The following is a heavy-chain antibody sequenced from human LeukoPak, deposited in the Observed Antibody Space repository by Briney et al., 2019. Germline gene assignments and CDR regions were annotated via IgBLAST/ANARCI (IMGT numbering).Heavy chain of an antibody. J-gene: IGHJ3*02. CDR2: INSDGRRT. Sequence: GGSLRLSCAASGFTFSRYWMHWVRQVPGKGLVWVSRINSDGRRTSYADSVKGRFAISRDNAKNTLYLQMNSLRAEDTAVYYCARDRESAFDIWGQGTMVTVSS. V-gene: IGHV3-74*01. D-gene: IGHD3-10*01. CDR3: ARDRESAFDI. CDR1: GFTFSRYW.